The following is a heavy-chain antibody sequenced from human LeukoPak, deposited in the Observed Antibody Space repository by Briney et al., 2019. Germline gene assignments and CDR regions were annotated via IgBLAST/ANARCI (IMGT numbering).Heavy chain of an antibody. D-gene: IGHD6-13*01. CDR2: ISSSSSYI. Sequence: KSGGSLRLSCAASGFTFSSYSMNWVRQAPGKGLEWVSSISSSSSYIYYADSVKGRFTISRDNAKNSLYLQMNSLRAEDTAVYYCARDKAAAAGTFDYWGKGTLVTVSS. V-gene: IGHV3-21*01. J-gene: IGHJ4*02. CDR3: ARDKAAAAGTFDY. CDR1: GFTFSSYS.